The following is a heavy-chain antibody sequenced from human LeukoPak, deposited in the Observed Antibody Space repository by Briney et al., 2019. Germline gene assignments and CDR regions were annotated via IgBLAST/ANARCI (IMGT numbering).Heavy chain of an antibody. CDR2: IIPILGIA. J-gene: IGHJ3*02. Sequence: SVKVSCKASGGTFSSYAISWVRQAPGQGLEWMGRIIPILGIANYAQKFQGRVTITADKSTSTAYMELSSLRSEGTAVYYCARVLTTVTPDAFDIWGQGTMVTVSS. V-gene: IGHV1-69*04. CDR1: GGTFSSYA. CDR3: ARVLTTVTPDAFDI. D-gene: IGHD4-17*01.